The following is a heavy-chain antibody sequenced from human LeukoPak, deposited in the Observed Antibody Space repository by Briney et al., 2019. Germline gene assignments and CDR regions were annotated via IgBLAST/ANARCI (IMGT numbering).Heavy chain of an antibody. D-gene: IGHD1-26*01. CDR2: VYYSGST. Sequence: SETLSLTCSVSGGSISSTTYYWGWIRQPPGKGLEWIGSVYYSGSTSDNPSLKSRVTIFVDTSKNQSSLKLISVTAADTSVYYCARHWAHSGGGSYYFDYWGQGTLVTVSS. J-gene: IGHJ4*02. CDR3: ARHWAHSGGGSYYFDY. V-gene: IGHV4-39*01. CDR1: GGSISSTTYY.